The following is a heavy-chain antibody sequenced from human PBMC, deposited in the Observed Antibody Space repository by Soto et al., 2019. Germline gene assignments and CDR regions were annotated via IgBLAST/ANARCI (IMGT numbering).Heavy chain of an antibody. CDR1: GFTFSSYW. J-gene: IGHJ4*02. D-gene: IGHD2-2*01. CDR3: ARVGCSSTSCYAIFDY. Sequence: EVQLVESGGGLVQPGGSLRLSCAASGFTFSSYWMSWVRQAPGKGLEWVANIKQDGSEKYYVDSVKGRFTISRDNAKNSLYLQVNSLRAEDTAVYYCARVGCSSTSCYAIFDYWGQGTLVTVSS. V-gene: IGHV3-7*01. CDR2: IKQDGSEK.